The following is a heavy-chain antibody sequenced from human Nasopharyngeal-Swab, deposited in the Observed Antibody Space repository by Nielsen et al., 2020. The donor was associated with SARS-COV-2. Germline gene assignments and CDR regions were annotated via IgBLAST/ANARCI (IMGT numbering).Heavy chain of an antibody. D-gene: IGHD3-16*02. CDR1: GYTFTSYG. CDR2: IGAYNGNT. CDR3: AIGRRRYFYYDFFWGSYPVGGYFDY. V-gene: IGHV1-18*04. Sequence: ASVAVACKASGYTFTSYGISWVRQAPGQEVGWMGCIGAYNGNTNYAQKLQGRVTMTTDKSTSTAYMELSSLRSDDTAVYYRAIGRRRYFYYDFFWGSYPVGGYFDYWGQGTLVTVSS. J-gene: IGHJ4*02.